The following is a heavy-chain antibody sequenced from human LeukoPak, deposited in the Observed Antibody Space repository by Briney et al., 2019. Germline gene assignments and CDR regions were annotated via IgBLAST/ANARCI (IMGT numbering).Heavy chain of an antibody. V-gene: IGHV3-30*02. CDR1: GFTFSSYG. J-gene: IGHJ3*02. CDR2: IRYDGSDK. Sequence: GGSLRLSCAASGFTFSSYGMHWVRQAPGKGLEWVAFIRYDGSDKYYADSVKGRFTISRDNSKNTLFLYMNSLRAEDTAVYYCAKDGPVVVVTTQDAFDIWGQGTMVTVSS. CDR3: AKDGPVVVVTTQDAFDI. D-gene: IGHD3-22*01.